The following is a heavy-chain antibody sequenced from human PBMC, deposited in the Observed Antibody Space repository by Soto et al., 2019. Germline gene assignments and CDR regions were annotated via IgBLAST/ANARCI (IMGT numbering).Heavy chain of an antibody. Sequence: QVQLQESGPGLVKPSQTLSLTCTASGGSISSGGYYWSWIRQHPGKGLEWIGYIYYSGSTYYNPSLKSRVTISVDTSKNQFSLKLSSVTAADTAVYYCARDVARGGNFDYWGQGTLVTVSS. CDR3: ARDVARGGNFDY. V-gene: IGHV4-31*03. CDR2: IYYSGST. D-gene: IGHD3-16*01. J-gene: IGHJ4*02. CDR1: GGSISSGGYY.